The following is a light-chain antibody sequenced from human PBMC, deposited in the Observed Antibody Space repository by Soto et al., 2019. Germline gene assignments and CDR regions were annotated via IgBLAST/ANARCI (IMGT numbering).Light chain of an antibody. CDR3: QTWGTGWV. V-gene: IGLV4-69*01. Sequence: QLVLTQSPSASASLGASVKLTCTLSSGHSRYAIAWHQQQPETGPRYLMKLNSDGSHSKGDGIPDRFSGSSSGAERYLTISSLQSEDEADYYCQTWGTGWVFGGGTKLTVL. J-gene: IGLJ3*02. CDR2: LNSDGSH. CDR1: SGHSRYA.